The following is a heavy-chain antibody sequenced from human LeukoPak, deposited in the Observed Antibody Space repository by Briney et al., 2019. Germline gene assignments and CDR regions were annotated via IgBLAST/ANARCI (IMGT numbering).Heavy chain of an antibody. J-gene: IGHJ4*02. D-gene: IGHD2-2*01. V-gene: IGHV3-30*04. CDR3: ARGSLGYCSSTSCSMFDY. Sequence: GGSLRLSCAASGFTFSSYAMHWVRQAPGKGLEWVAVISYDGSNKYYADSVKGRFTISRDNSKNTLYLQMNSLRAEDTAVYYCARGSLGYCSSTSCSMFDYWGQGTLVTVSS. CDR1: GFTFSSYA. CDR2: ISYDGSNK.